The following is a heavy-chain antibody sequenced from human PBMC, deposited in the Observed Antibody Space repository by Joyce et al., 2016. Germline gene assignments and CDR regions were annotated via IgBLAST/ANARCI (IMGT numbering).Heavy chain of an antibody. Sequence: EVQLVESGGRLVRPGGSLRLSCTTSGVTGSTNYLSWVRQAPEKGLEWVEVIHTDGNTYYADSVKGRFTIYRDISKNMLYLQMNRLRSEDTAVYFCARTPTVAFDVWGQGTMVTVSS. CDR3: ARTPTVAFDV. J-gene: IGHJ3*01. V-gene: IGHV3-66*02. CDR2: IHTDGNT. CDR1: GVTGSTNY. D-gene: IGHD2-15*01.